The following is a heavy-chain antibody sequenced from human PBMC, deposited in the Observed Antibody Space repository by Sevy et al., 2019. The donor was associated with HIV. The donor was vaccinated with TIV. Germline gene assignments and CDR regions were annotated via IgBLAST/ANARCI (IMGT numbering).Heavy chain of an antibody. D-gene: IGHD3-22*01. Sequence: GGSLRLSCAASGFTFSSYAMSWVRQAPGKGLEWVSAISGSGGSTYYADSGKGRFTISRDNSKNTLYLQMNSLRAEDTAVYYCAKGTTMIVVVISFDYWGQGTLVTVSS. V-gene: IGHV3-23*01. CDR2: ISGSGGST. CDR3: AKGTTMIVVVISFDY. CDR1: GFTFSSYA. J-gene: IGHJ4*02.